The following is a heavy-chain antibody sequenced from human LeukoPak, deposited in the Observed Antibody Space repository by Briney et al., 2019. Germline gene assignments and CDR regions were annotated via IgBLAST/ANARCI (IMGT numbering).Heavy chain of an antibody. CDR1: GFGLSVLS. D-gene: IGHD3-10*01. V-gene: IGHV1-24*01. Sequence: ASVKVSCKISGFGLSVLSIHWMRQAPGKGLEWVGGIRPETGEPIFAQKFRGRVTITEDTFTDTGYLELRGLTSEDTAVYYCSTGSGRSYFYFDLWGPGTLVTVSS. J-gene: IGHJ4*02. CDR2: IRPETGEP. CDR3: STGSGRSYFYFDL.